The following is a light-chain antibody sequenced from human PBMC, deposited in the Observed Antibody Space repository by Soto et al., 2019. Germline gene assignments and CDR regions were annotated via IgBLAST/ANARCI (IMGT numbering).Light chain of an antibody. Sequence: EIVLTQSPATLSLSPGERATLSCRASQSVSSYLAWYQQKPGQAPRLLIYDASTRATGVPARFSGSGSGTEFTLTIISLESEDFAVYYCRQRSNWLTFGGGTKVEIK. CDR3: RQRSNWLT. V-gene: IGKV3-11*01. CDR2: DAS. CDR1: QSVSSY. J-gene: IGKJ4*01.